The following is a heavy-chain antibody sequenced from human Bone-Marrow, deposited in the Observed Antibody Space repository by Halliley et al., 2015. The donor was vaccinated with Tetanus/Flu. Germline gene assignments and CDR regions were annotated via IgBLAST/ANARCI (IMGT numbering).Heavy chain of an antibody. V-gene: IGHV5-51*01. Sequence: WGGIIYPSNSDTRNGPSFQGQGTISADKSISAAYLQWSSLRASDTAVYYCARRKLYSGGYFDYWGQGTLVTVSS. D-gene: IGHD1-26*01. CDR3: ARRKLYSGGYFDY. CDR2: IYPSNSDT. J-gene: IGHJ4*02.